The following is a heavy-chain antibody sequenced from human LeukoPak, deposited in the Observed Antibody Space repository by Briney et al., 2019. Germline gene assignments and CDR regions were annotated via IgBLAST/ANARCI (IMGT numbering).Heavy chain of an antibody. V-gene: IGHV3-30*04. CDR3: ERERSSSWYGTFDY. J-gene: IGHJ4*02. CDR2: ISYDGSNK. D-gene: IGHD6-13*01. CDR1: GFTFSSYA. Sequence: PGRSLRLSCAASGFTFSSYAMHWVRQAPGKGLEWVAVISYDGSNKYYADSVKGRFTISRDNSKNTLYLQMNSLRAEDTAVYYCERERSSSWYGTFDYWGQGTPVTVSS.